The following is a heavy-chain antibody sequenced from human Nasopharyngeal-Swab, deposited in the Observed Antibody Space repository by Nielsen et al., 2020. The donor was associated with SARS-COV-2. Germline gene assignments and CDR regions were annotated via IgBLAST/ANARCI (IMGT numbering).Heavy chain of an antibody. J-gene: IGHJ3*02. D-gene: IGHD2-21*02. Sequence: ASVKVSCKASGYTFTGYYMHWVRQAPGQGLEWMGIINPSGGSTSYAQKFQGRVTMTRDTSTSTVYMELSSLRSEDTAVYYCARALSPSYCGGDCPPRVDAFDIWGQGTMVTVSS. V-gene: IGHV1-46*01. CDR3: ARALSPSYCGGDCPPRVDAFDI. CDR1: GYTFTGYY. CDR2: INPSGGST.